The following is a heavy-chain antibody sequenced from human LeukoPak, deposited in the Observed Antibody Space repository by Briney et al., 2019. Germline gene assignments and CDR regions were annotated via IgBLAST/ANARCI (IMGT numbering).Heavy chain of an antibody. CDR1: GFTFSSYA. CDR2: ISGSGGST. D-gene: IGHD6-13*01. CDR3: AKRRESKHIAAAANYYYYGMDV. J-gene: IGHJ6*02. Sequence: PGGSLRLSCAASGFTFSSYAMSWVRQAPGKGLEWVSAISGSGGSTYYADSVKGRFTISRDNSKNTLYLQMNSLRAEDTAVYYCAKRRESKHIAAAANYYYYGMDVWAKGPRSPSP. V-gene: IGHV3-23*01.